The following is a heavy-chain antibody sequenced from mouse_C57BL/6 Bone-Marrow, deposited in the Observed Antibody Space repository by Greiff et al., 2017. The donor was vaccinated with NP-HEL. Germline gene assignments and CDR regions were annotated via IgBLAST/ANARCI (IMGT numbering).Heavy chain of an antibody. CDR3: ASPLDSSGYGFAY. D-gene: IGHD3-2*02. CDR1: GYAFSSSW. J-gene: IGHJ3*01. V-gene: IGHV1-82*01. CDR2: IYPGDGDT. Sequence: QVQLQQSGPELVKPGASVKISCKASGYAFSSSWMNWVKQRPGKGLEWIGRIYPGDGDTNYNGKFKGKATLTADKSSSTAYMQRSSLTAEDSAVYFCASPLDSSGYGFAYWGQGTLVTVSA.